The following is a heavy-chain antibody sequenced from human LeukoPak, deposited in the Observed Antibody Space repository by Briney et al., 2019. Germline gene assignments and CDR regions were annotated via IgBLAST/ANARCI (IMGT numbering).Heavy chain of an antibody. V-gene: IGHV3-30-3*01. D-gene: IGHD4-23*01. CDR3: AREGYGGNYFDY. Sequence: SGGSLRLSCAASGFTFSSYAMHWVRQAPGKGLEWVAVISYDGSNKYYADSVKGRFTISRDNSKNTLYLQMNSLRAEDTAVYYCAREGYGGNYFDYWGQGTLVTVSS. J-gene: IGHJ4*02. CDR2: ISYDGSNK. CDR1: GFTFSSYA.